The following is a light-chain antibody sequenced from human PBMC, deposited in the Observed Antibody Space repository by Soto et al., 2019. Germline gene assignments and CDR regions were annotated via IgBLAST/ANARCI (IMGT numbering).Light chain of an antibody. CDR3: QQYGSSPGYT. V-gene: IGKV3-20*01. CDR1: QSVSSTY. J-gene: IGKJ2*01. Sequence: EIVLTQSPGTLSLSQGESATLSCRASQSVSSTYLAWYQQKPGQAPRLLIYGASNRATGIPDRFSGSGSGTDFTLTISRLEPEDVAVYYCQQYGSSPGYTFGQGTKLEIK. CDR2: GAS.